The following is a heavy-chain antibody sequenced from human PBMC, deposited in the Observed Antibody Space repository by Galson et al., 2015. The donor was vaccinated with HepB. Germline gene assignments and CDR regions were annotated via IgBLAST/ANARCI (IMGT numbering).Heavy chain of an antibody. J-gene: IGHJ3*02. V-gene: IGHV1-69*13. CDR2: IIPIFGTA. D-gene: IGHD5-18*01. CDR3: ARDLVREGLDTAMVAGAFDI. CDR1: GGTFSSYA. Sequence: SVKVSCKASGGTFSSYAISWVRQAPGQGLEWMGGIIPIFGTANYAQKFQGRVTITADESTSTAYMELSSLRSEDTAVYYCARDLVREGLDTAMVAGAFDIWGQGTMVTVSS.